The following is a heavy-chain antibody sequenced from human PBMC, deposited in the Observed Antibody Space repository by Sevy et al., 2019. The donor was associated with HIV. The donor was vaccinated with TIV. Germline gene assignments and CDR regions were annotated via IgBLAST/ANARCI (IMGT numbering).Heavy chain of an antibody. D-gene: IGHD2-2*01. CDR2: ISGSGGST. CDR1: GFTFSNYA. CDR3: AKRYCSTITCYDDDFWNPYYFYGLDV. J-gene: IGHJ6*02. V-gene: IGHV3-23*01. Sequence: GGSLRLSCAASGFTFSNYAMSWVRQAPGKGLQWVSVISGSGGSTDYADSVKGRFTISRDNSKNTVSLQMNSLGAEDTAIYYCAKRYCSTITCYDDDFWNPYYFYGLDVWGQGISVTVSS.